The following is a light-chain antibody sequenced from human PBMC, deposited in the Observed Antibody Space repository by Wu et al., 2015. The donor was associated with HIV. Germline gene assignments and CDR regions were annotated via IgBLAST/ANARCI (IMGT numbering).Light chain of an antibody. V-gene: IGKV1-27*01. CDR2: KAS. Sequence: DIQMTQSPSSLSASIGDRVTITCRASQGISNYLAWYQQKPGKVPKLLIYKASTLQSGVPSRFSGSGSGTDFTPTISSLQPEDVATYYCQKXNRAPFTFGPGTKWISN. CDR3: QKXNRAPFT. J-gene: IGKJ3*01. CDR1: QGISNY.